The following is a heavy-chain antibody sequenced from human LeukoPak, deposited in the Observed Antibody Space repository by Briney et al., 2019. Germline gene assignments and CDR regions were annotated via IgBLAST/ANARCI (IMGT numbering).Heavy chain of an antibody. D-gene: IGHD5-24*01. CDR2: ISSNGGST. CDR3: AREGAAEMAAGRFDY. Sequence: GGPLRLSCAASGFTFSSYAMHWVRQAPGKGLEYVSAISSNGGSTYYANSVKGRFTISRDNSKNTLSLQMGSLRAEDMAVYYCAREGAAEMAAGRFDYWGQGTLVTVSS. J-gene: IGHJ4*02. V-gene: IGHV3-64*01. CDR1: GFTFSSYA.